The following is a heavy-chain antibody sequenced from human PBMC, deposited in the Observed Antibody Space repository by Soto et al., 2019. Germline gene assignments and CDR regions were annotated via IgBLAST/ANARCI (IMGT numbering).Heavy chain of an antibody. CDR2: MNPNSGNT. D-gene: IGHD1-1*01. J-gene: IGHJ6*02. CDR3: ARERTGTASRDL. V-gene: IGHV1-8*01. CDR1: GYTFTSYD. Sequence: QVQLVQSGAEVKKPGASVKVSCKASGYTFTSYDINWVRQATGQGLGWMGWMNPNSGNTGYAQKIQGRVTMTRNTSISTAYMELSSLRSEDTAVYYCARERTGTASRDLWGQWTAVTATS.